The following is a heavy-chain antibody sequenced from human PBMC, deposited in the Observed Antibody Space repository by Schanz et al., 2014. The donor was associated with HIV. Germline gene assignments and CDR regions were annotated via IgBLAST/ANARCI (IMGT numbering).Heavy chain of an antibody. CDR3: ASESYDSSGYYHY. CDR1: GFTFSSYA. J-gene: IGHJ4*02. Sequence: EVQLLESGGGLVQPGGALRLSCAASGFTFSSYAMSWVRQAPGKGLEWVSAISGSGGSTYYADSVKGRFTISRDNSKKKLYLQMNSLRIEDTAVYYCASESYDSSGYYHYWGQGILVTVSS. V-gene: IGHV3-23*01. D-gene: IGHD3-22*01. CDR2: ISGSGGST.